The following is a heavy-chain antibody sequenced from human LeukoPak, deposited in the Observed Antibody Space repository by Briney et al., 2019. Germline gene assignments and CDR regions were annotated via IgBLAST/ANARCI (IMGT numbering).Heavy chain of an antibody. V-gene: IGHV3-23*01. Sequence: QPGGSLRLSCAASGFTFSSYAMSWVRQAPGKGLEWVSAISGSGGSTYYADSVKGRFTISRDNSKNTLYLQMNSLRAEDTAVYYCAKATVLRFLEWLYGGFDYWGQGTLVTVSS. CDR1: GFTFSSYA. CDR2: ISGSGGST. J-gene: IGHJ4*02. D-gene: IGHD3-3*01. CDR3: AKATVLRFLEWLYGGFDY.